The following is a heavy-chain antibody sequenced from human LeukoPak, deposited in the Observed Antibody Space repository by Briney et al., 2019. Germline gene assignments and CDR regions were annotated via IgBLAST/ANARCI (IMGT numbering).Heavy chain of an antibody. CDR2: IIPIFGTA. Sequence: SVKVSCKASGGTFSSYAISWVRQAPGQGLEWMGRIIPIFGTANYAQKFQGRVTITTDESTSTAYMELSSLRSEDTAVYYYARGRDIVVVPAAMGGLGYWGQGTLVTVSS. D-gene: IGHD2-2*01. CDR1: GGTFSSYA. V-gene: IGHV1-69*05. CDR3: ARGRDIVVVPAAMGGLGY. J-gene: IGHJ4*02.